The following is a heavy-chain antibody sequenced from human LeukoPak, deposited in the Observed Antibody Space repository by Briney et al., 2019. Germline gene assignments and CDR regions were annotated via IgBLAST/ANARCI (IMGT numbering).Heavy chain of an antibody. D-gene: IGHD2-21*02. CDR3: ARIGGDRHPIEY. CDR1: GFTFSSYG. CDR2: IWYDGTNK. Sequence: PGRSLRLSCAASGFTFSSYGMHWVRQAPGKGLEWVAVIWYDGTNKYHADSVKGRFTISRDNSKNTLYLQMNSLRAEDTAVYYCARIGGDRHPIEYWGQGTLVTVSS. V-gene: IGHV3-33*01. J-gene: IGHJ4*02.